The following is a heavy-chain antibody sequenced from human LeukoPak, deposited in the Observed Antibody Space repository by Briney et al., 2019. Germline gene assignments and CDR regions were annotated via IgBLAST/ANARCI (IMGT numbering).Heavy chain of an antibody. J-gene: IGHJ4*02. D-gene: IGHD5-12*01. CDR3: ARDPGSGYEEHFDY. Sequence: GGSLRLCCAAPGFIFSDYYMSWIRQAPGKGLEWVSYISSSRSTMYYTDSVKGRFTISRDNAKDSLYLQMNSLRAEDTAVYYCARDPGSGYEEHFDYWGQGTLVTVSS. V-gene: IGHV3-11*01. CDR2: ISSSRSTM. CDR1: GFIFSDYY.